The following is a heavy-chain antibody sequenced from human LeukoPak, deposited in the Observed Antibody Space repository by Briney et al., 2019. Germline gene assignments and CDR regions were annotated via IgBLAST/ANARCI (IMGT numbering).Heavy chain of an antibody. V-gene: IGHV4-4*07. J-gene: IGHJ4*02. CDR2: MYVSGNT. D-gene: IGHD4-11*01. Sequence: KTSETLSLTCTVSGGSISSYYWNWIRQPAGKGLEWIGRMYVSGNTNYNPSLKSRVTMSLDTSTNQFSLQPSSVTAADTAVYYCARERSTTINTYYFDSWGQGTLVTVSS. CDR1: GGSISSYY. CDR3: ARERSTTINTYYFDS.